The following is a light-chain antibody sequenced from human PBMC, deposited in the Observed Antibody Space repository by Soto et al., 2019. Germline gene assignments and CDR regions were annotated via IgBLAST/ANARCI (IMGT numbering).Light chain of an antibody. J-gene: IGKJ1*01. CDR3: QQYYSRVT. V-gene: IGKV1-5*03. CDR2: KAS. CDR1: QSISSW. Sequence: DIQMTQSPSTLSASVGDRVTITCRASQSISSWLAWYQQKPGKAPKLLIYKASSLESGVPSRFSGSGSGTEFTLTISSLQPDDFATYYCQQYYSRVTFGQGTTVEIK.